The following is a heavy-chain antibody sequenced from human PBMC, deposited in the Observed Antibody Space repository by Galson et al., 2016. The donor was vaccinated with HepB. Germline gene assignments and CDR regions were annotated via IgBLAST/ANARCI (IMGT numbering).Heavy chain of an antibody. J-gene: IGHJ4*02. CDR3: ARDQTLAARHFDC. V-gene: IGHV3-48*02. CDR2: ISDGSRTI. CDR1: GFTFRSYS. D-gene: IGHD6-6*01. Sequence: SLRLSRAASGFTFRSYSMNWVRQAPGKGLEWVSYISDGSRTIYYADSVKGRFTISRDNAKNSLYLQMNSLRDEDTAVYYCARDQTLAARHFDCWGQGTLVTVSS.